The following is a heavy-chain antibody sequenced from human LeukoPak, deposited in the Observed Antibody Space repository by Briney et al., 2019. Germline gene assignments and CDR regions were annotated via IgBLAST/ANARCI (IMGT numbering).Heavy chain of an antibody. CDR2: ISSSGSTI. D-gene: IGHD3-10*01. J-gene: IGHJ4*02. V-gene: IGHV3-11*04. CDR1: GFTFSDYY. Sequence: AGGSLILSCAASGFTFSDYYMSWIRQAPGKGLEWVSYISSSGSTIYYADSVKGRFTISRDNAKNSLYLQMNSLRAEDTAVYYCAKDQYGSGSYYDYWGQGTLVTVSS. CDR3: AKDQYGSGSYYDY.